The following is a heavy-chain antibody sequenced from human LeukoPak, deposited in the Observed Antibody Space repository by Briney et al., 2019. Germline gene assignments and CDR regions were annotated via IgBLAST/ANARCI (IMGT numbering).Heavy chain of an antibody. D-gene: IGHD2-2*01. J-gene: IGHJ4*02. V-gene: IGHV4-59*01. CDR3: ARTSGGYCSTTSCLFDH. Sequence: PSETLSLTCTVSGDSISSVHWSWIRQSPGKGLEWIGYMYYRGSTNYNPSLKSRVTISVDTSKNQFSLKLSSVTAADTAVYYCARTSGGYCSTTSCLFDHWGQGTLVAVSS. CDR1: GDSISSVH. CDR2: MYYRGST.